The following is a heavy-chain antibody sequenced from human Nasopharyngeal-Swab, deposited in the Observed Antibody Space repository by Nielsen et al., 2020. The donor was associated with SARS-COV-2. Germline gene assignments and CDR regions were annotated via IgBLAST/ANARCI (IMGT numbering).Heavy chain of an antibody. Sequence: SGPTLVKPTQTRTLTCTFSGFSLSARGMCVSWIRQPPGKALEWLALIDWNEDKYFTKSLKTRLTISKDTSKNQVVLTMTNLDPVDTATYYCARTRVVSYGGGAFYPSDYWGQGTLVTVSS. CDR2: IDWNEDK. CDR1: GFSLSARGMC. V-gene: IGHV2-70*01. J-gene: IGHJ4*02. D-gene: IGHD2-21*01. CDR3: ARTRVVSYGGGAFYPSDY.